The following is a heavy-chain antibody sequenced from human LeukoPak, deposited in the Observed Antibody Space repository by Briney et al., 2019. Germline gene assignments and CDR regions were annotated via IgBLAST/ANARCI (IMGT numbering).Heavy chain of an antibody. D-gene: IGHD2-2*01. CDR2: IYYSGST. CDR3: ARQLGYCSSTSCYADKVDY. Sequence: PSEALSLTCTVSGGSISSSSYYWGWIRQPPGKGLEWIGSIYYSGSTYYNPSLKSRVTISVDTSKNQFSLKLSSVTAADTAVYYCARQLGYCSSTSCYADKVDYWGQGTLVTVSS. CDR1: GGSISSSSYY. J-gene: IGHJ4*02. V-gene: IGHV4-39*01.